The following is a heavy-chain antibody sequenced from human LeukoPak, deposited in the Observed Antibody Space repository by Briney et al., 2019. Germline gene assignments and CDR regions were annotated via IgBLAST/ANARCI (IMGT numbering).Heavy chain of an antibody. CDR3: ARRYCSGGSCIPDY. D-gene: IGHD2-15*01. J-gene: IGHJ4*02. Sequence: ASVKVSCKASGYTFTGYYMHWVRQAPGQGLEWMGWINPNSGNINYAEKFQGRVTMTRDTSISTAYMELSSLRYGDTAVYYCARRYCSGGSCIPDYWGQGTLVTVSS. CDR2: INPNSGNI. V-gene: IGHV1-2*02. CDR1: GYTFTGYY.